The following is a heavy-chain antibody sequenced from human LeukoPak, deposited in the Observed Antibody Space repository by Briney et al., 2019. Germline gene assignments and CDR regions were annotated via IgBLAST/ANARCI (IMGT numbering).Heavy chain of an antibody. D-gene: IGHD2-15*01. J-gene: IGHJ4*02. CDR1: GFTFSSYE. V-gene: IGHV3-48*03. CDR2: ISSSGSTI. CDR3: ARDREEYCSGGSCTNFDF. Sequence: GGSLRLSCAASGFTFSSYEMNWVRQAPGEGLEWVSYISSSGSTIYYADSVKGRFTISRDNAKNSLYLQMNSLRAEDTAVYYCARDREEYCSGGSCTNFDFWGQGTLVTVSS.